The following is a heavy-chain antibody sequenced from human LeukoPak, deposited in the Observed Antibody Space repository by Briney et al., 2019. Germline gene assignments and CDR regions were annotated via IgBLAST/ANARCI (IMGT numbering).Heavy chain of an antibody. J-gene: IGHJ4*02. CDR1: GYTFTSYD. Sequence: ASVKVSCKASGYTFTSYDIIWVRQATGQGLEWMRWMNPNSGNTGYAQKFQGRVTMTRNTSISTAYMELSSLRSEDTAVYYCARGSSVYYDFWSGYPKRGAYFDYWGQGTLVTVSS. V-gene: IGHV1-8*01. CDR3: ARGSSVYYDFWSGYPKRGAYFDY. CDR2: MNPNSGNT. D-gene: IGHD3-3*01.